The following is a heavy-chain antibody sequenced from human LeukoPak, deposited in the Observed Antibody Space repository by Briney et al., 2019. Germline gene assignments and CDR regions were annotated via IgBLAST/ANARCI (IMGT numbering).Heavy chain of an antibody. CDR1: GGSFSGYY. V-gene: IGHV4-34*01. J-gene: IGHJ4*02. Sequence: SETLSLTCAVYGGSFSGYYWSWIRQPPGKGLEWIGEINHSGSTNYNPSLKSRVTISVDTSKNQFSLKLSSVTAADTAVYYCAREELRGNFILLNYWGQGTLVTVSS. CDR3: AREELRGNFILLNY. D-gene: IGHD4-23*01. CDR2: INHSGST.